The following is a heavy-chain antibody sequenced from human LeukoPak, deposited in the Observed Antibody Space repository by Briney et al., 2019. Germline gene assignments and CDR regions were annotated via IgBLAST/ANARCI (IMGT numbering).Heavy chain of an antibody. Sequence: SETLSLTCAVYGGSFSGYYWSWIRQPPGKGLEWIGEINHSGSTNYNPSLKSRVTISVDTSKNQFSLKLSSVTAADTAVYYCASTPRYDYIWGSYRYTGDSAFDIWGQGTMVTVSS. J-gene: IGHJ3*02. V-gene: IGHV4-34*01. D-gene: IGHD3-16*02. CDR1: GGSFSGYY. CDR3: ASTPRYDYIWGSYRYTGDSAFDI. CDR2: INHSGST.